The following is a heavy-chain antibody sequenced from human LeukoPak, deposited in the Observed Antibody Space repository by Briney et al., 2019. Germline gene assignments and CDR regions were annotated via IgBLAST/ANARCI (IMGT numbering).Heavy chain of an antibody. J-gene: IGHJ6*02. CDR2: IKEDGSEE. V-gene: IGHV3-7*01. Sequence: GGSLRLSCAASGFTFSDYWMTRVRQAPGKGPEWVASIKEDGSEEYCVDSVKGRFTVSRDNAQKSLFLQMNSLRVEDTAVYYCATYKNWVAGDVWGQGTTVSVSS. CDR3: ATYKNWVAGDV. CDR1: GFTFSDYW. D-gene: IGHD7-27*01.